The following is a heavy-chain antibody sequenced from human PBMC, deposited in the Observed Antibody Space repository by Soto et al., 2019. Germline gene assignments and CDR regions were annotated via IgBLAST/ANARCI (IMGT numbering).Heavy chain of an antibody. V-gene: IGHV3-15*01. D-gene: IGHD3-3*01. J-gene: IGHJ3*02. CDR3: TTGTTYYDFWSGYYTGNAFDI. CDR2: IKSKTDGGTT. CDR1: GFTFSNAW. Sequence: GGSLRLSCAASGFTFSNAWMSWVRQAPGKGLEWVGRIKSKTDGGTTDYAAPVKGRFTISRDDSKNTLYLQMNSLKTEDTAVYYCTTGTTYYDFWSGYYTGNAFDIWGQGTMVT.